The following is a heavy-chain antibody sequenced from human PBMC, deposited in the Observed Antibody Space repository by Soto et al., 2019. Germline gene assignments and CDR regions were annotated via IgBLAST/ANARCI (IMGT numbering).Heavy chain of an antibody. V-gene: IGHV4-34*01. Sequence: SETLSLTCAVYGGSFSGYYWSWIRQPPGKGLEWIGEINHSGSTNYNPSLKSRVTISVDTSKNQFSLKLSSVTAADTAVYYCARAGVLWFGELLPFDPWGQGTLVTVSS. J-gene: IGHJ5*02. CDR3: ARAGVLWFGELLPFDP. CDR2: INHSGST. CDR1: GGSFSGYY. D-gene: IGHD3-10*01.